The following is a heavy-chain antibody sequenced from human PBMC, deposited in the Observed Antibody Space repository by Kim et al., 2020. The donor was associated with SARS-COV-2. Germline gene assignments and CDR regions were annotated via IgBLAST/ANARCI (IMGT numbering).Heavy chain of an antibody. Sequence: GGSLRLSCAASGFIFGDFAMYWVRQVPGKGLEWVSGPSWNGGVIWYADSVKGRFTISRYNAENSLYLQMNSLRAEDTAFYYCAKDLASSSFRAFHIWGQGTMVTVSS. V-gene: IGHV3-9*01. CDR3: AKDLASSSFRAFHI. D-gene: IGHD6-6*01. CDR2: PSWNGGVI. CDR1: GFIFGDFA. J-gene: IGHJ3*02.